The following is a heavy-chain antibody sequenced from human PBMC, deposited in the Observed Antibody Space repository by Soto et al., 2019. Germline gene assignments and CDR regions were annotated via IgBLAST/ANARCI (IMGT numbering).Heavy chain of an antibody. CDR1: GFPFSSYG. J-gene: IGHJ4*02. CDR2: ISCDGSNK. Sequence: QVQLVESGGGVVQPGRSLRLSCAASGFPFSSYGMHWVRQAPGKGLEWVAHISCDGSNKHYTDSGKGRFTISRDNSKNKLYLHMSRVRAEHTAVNYCAGGQYHCDYCGQGTRVSVPS. CDR3: AGGQYHCDY. D-gene: IGHD2-15*01. V-gene: IGHV3-30*03.